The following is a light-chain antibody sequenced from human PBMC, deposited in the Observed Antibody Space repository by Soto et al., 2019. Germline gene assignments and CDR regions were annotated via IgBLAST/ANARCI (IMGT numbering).Light chain of an antibody. Sequence: EIVMTQSPATLSVSPGERATLSCRASRSVSSNLAWYQQKPGQAPRLLIYGASTRATGIPARFNGSGSGTEFTLIISSLQSEDFAVYSCQQYEGWPLTFGGGTKVEIK. CDR3: QQYEGWPLT. J-gene: IGKJ4*01. CDR2: GAS. V-gene: IGKV3-15*01. CDR1: RSVSSN.